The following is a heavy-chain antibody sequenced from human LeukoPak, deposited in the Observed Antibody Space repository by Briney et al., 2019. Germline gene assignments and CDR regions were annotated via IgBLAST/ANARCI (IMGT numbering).Heavy chain of an antibody. D-gene: IGHD3-22*01. CDR1: GYSISSGYY. CDR3: ARLSEDYDSSGYHDY. V-gene: IGHV4-38-2*02. J-gene: IGHJ4*02. CDR2: IYHSGST. Sequence: SETLSLTCTVSGYSISSGYYWGWIRQPPGKGLEWIGSIYHSGSTYYNPSLKSRVTISVDTSKNQFSLKLSSVTAADTAVYYCARLSEDYDSSGYHDYWGQGTLVTVSS.